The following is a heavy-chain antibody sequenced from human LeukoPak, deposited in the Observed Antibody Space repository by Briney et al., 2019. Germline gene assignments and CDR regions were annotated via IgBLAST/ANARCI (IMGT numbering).Heavy chain of an antibody. V-gene: IGHV5-51*03. CDR2: IYPGDSDT. J-gene: IGHJ5*02. CDR1: GYSFTSYW. D-gene: IGHD5-18*01. CDR3: ARMGDTAMVRANWFDP. Sequence: PGESLKISCKGSGYSFTSYWIGWVRQMPGKGLEWMGIIYPGDSDTRYSPSFQGQVTISADKSISTAYLQWSSLKASDTAMYYCARMGDTAMVRANWFDPWGQGTLVTVSS.